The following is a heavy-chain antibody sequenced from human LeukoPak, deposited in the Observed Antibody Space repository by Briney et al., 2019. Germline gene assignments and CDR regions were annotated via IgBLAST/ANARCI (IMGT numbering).Heavy chain of an antibody. V-gene: IGHV3-23*01. CDR3: AKSLYGDYYFDY. Sequence: GGSLRLSCAASGFTFSSYGMSWVRQAPGKGLEWVSGISGSGGSTYYADSVKGRFTISRDNPKNTLYLQMNSLRAEDTAVYYCAKSLYGDYYFDYWGQGTLVTVSS. J-gene: IGHJ4*02. CDR2: ISGSGGST. CDR1: GFTFSSYG. D-gene: IGHD4-17*01.